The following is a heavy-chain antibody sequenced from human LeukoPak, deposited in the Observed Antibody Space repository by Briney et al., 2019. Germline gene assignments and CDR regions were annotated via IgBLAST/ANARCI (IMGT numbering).Heavy chain of an antibody. V-gene: IGHV4-39*01. D-gene: IGHD6-13*01. Sequence: SETLSLTCTVSGGSISSSSYYWGWIRQPPGKGLGWIGSIYYSGSTYYNPSLKSRVTISVDTSKNQFSLKLSSVTAADTAVYYCATRIAAAGTGFDYWGQGTLVTVSS. CDR1: GGSISSSSYY. CDR3: ATRIAAAGTGFDY. CDR2: IYYSGST. J-gene: IGHJ4*02.